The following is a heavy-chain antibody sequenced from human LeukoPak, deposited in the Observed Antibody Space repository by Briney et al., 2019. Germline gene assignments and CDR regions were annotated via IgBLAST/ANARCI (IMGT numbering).Heavy chain of an antibody. D-gene: IGHD5-18*01. CDR1: GFTFSDYY. J-gene: IGHJ6*03. Sequence: GGSLRLSCAASGFTFSDYYMSWIRQAPGKGLEWVSYISGSGSTIYYADSVKGRFTISRDNAKNSLYLQMNSLRAEDTAVYYCARIGYSYGPLGYYYYMDVWGKGTTVTISS. V-gene: IGHV3-11*04. CDR3: ARIGYSYGPLGYYYYMDV. CDR2: ISGSGSTI.